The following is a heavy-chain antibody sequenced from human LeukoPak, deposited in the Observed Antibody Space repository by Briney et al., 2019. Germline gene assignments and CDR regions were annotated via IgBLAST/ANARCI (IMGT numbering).Heavy chain of an antibody. CDR3: ARSRFESNVPFFDF. D-gene: IGHD2-8*01. J-gene: IGHJ4*02. V-gene: IGHV4-34*01. CDR2: INHSGST. Sequence: PSETLSLTCAVYGGSFSGYYWSWIRQPPGKGLEWIGEINHSGSTNYNPSLKSRVTISVDTSKNQFSLKLSSVTAADTAVYYCARSRFESNVPFFDFWGQGTLVTVSS. CDR1: GGSFSGYY.